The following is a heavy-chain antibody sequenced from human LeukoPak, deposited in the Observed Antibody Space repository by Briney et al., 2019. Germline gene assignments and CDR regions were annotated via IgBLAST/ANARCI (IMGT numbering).Heavy chain of an antibody. CDR2: ISFDGSNQ. D-gene: IGHD3-22*01. CDR3: AKGGCTSGYCGFDY. V-gene: IGHV3-30*18. CDR1: GFTFSSFG. Sequence: GGSLRLSCAASGFTFSSFGMHWVRQAPGQGLEWVAVISFDGSNQYYADSVKGRFTIYRDNFKNTVYLQMNSLRAEDTAVYYCAKGGCTSGYCGFDYWGQGTLVTVSS. J-gene: IGHJ4*02.